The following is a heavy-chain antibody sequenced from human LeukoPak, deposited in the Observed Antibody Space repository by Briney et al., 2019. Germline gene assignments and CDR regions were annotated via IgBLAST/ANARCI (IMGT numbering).Heavy chain of an antibody. V-gene: IGHV3-48*01. D-gene: IGHD6-13*01. CDR1: GFTFSSYS. CDR2: ISSSSSTI. J-gene: IGHJ4*02. CDR3: AKRGLAAALFR. Sequence: PGGSLRLSCAASGFTFSSYSMNWVRQAPGKGLEWVSYISSSSSTIYYADSVKGRFTISRDNAKNTLYLQMSRLRAEDTAVYYCAKRGLAAALFRWGQGTLVTVSS.